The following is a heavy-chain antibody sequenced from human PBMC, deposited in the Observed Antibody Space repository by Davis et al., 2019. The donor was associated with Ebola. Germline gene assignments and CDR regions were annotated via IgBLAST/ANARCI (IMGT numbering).Heavy chain of an antibody. Sequence: SCTVSGGSISSGDYYWSWIRQPPGKGLEWIGYIYYSGSTYYNPSLKSRVTISVDTSKNQFSLKLSSVTAADTAVYNCARYPVTTAVDWFDPWGQGTLVTVSS. V-gene: IGHV4-30-4*01. D-gene: IGHD4-17*01. CDR3: ARYPVTTAVDWFDP. CDR2: IYYSGST. CDR1: GGSISSGDYY. J-gene: IGHJ5*02.